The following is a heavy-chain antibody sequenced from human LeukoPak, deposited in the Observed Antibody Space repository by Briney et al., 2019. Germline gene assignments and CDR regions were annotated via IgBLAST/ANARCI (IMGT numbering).Heavy chain of an antibody. CDR2: ISASGDVT. CDR1: GFSFSAYP. V-gene: IGHV3-23*01. CDR3: ARHYDFWSGYTQTRRANWFDP. Sequence: GGSLRLSCAASGFSFSAYPMGWVRQAPGKGLQWLSGISASGDVTFHADRVKGRFAISRDNSKNTLYLQMNSLRAEDTAVYYCARHYDFWSGYTQTRRANWFDPWGQGTLVTVSS. D-gene: IGHD3-3*01. J-gene: IGHJ5*02.